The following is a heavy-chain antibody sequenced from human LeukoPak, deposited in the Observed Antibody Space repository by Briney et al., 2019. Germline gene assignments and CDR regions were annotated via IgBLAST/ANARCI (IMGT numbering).Heavy chain of an antibody. Sequence: ASVKVSCKASGYTFTSYAMHWVRQAPGQGLEWMGWINAGNGNTKYSQKFQGRVTITRDTSASTAYMELSSLRSEDTAVYYCARAEYDILTGYPPGAFDIWGQGTMVTVSS. J-gene: IGHJ3*02. CDR2: INAGNGNT. D-gene: IGHD3-9*01. CDR3: ARAEYDILTGYPPGAFDI. V-gene: IGHV1-3*01. CDR1: GYTFTSYA.